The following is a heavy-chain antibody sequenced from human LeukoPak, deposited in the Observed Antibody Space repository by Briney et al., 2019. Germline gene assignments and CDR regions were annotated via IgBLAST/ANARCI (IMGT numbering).Heavy chain of an antibody. Sequence: GGSLRLSCAASGFTVSSNYMSWVRQAPGKGLERVSVIYSGGSTYYAGSVKGRFTISRDNSKNTLYLQMNSLRAEDTAVYYCASKLAAAGWYYFDYWGQGTLVTVSS. V-gene: IGHV3-66*01. CDR3: ASKLAAAGWYYFDY. J-gene: IGHJ4*02. CDR2: IYSGGST. CDR1: GFTVSSNY. D-gene: IGHD6-13*01.